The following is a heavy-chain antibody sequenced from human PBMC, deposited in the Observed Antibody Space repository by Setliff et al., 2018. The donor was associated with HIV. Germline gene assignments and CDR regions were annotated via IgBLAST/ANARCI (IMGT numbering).Heavy chain of an antibody. CDR3: ARGKGVGGVVITGGLDV. CDR1: GHTFTNVD. D-gene: IGHD3-10*01. CDR2: MNPNTGVS. Sequence: SVKVSCKASGHTFTNVDIHWLRRATGQGLEWMGWMNPNTGVSGYALKFQARVTMTRDTSRSTSYMELSSLTSEDTAVYYCARGKGVGGVVITGGLDVWGKGTTVTVSS. V-gene: IGHV1-8*01. J-gene: IGHJ6*04.